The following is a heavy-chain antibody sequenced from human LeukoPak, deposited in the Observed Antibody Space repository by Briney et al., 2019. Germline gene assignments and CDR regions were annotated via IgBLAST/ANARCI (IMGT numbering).Heavy chain of an antibody. CDR1: GFTFSGYW. Sequence: GGSLRLSCAASGFTFSGYWMTWVRQAPGKGLEWVANIKQDGSEKNYVDSVKGRFTISRDNSKNTLYLQMNSLRAEDTAVYYCAKDIDGYNEYFQHWGQGTLVTVSS. D-gene: IGHD5-24*01. CDR3: AKDIDGYNEYFQH. J-gene: IGHJ1*01. V-gene: IGHV3-7*01. CDR2: IKQDGSEK.